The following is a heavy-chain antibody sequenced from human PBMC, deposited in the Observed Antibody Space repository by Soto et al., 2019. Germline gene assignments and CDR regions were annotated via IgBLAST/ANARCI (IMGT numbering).Heavy chain of an antibody. V-gene: IGHV3-30*18. J-gene: IGHJ4*02. CDR2: ISYHGSDK. D-gene: IGHD4-17*01. CDR3: AKDHLTTTVTTVGY. Sequence: QVQLVESGGGVVQPGRSLRLSCAASGFTFSNYGMHWVRQAPGKGVGWVAVISYHGSDKYYADSVKGRFTISRDNSKNTLYLQMDSLRAEDTAVYYCAKDHLTTTVTTVGYWGQGTLVTVSS. CDR1: GFTFSNYG.